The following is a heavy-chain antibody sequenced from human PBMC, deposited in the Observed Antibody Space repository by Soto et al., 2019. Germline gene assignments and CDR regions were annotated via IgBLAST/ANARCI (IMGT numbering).Heavy chain of an antibody. V-gene: IGHV1-69*13. CDR2: IIPLSGTT. CDR1: GGTFSNHA. J-gene: IGHJ4*02. Sequence: SVKVSCKASGGTFSNHAISWVRQAPGQGPEWMGGIIPLSGTTNYAQRFQGRVTITADESMTTAYMELRSLRYEDTAVYYCARGPDRSGFYLFDYWGQGTLVTVSS. CDR3: ARGPDRSGFYLFDY. D-gene: IGHD3-22*01.